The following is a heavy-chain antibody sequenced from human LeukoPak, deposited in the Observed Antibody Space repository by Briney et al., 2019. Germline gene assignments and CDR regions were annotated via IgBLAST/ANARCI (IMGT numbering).Heavy chain of an antibody. CDR1: GFTFSNYG. D-gene: IGHD2/OR15-2a*01. Sequence: GGSLRLSCAASGFTFSNYGMHWVRQAPGKGLEWVAVISFDGSNKYYADSVKGRFTISRDNSKNTLYLQMNSLRAEDTAVYYCAKDGDDNIEHWGQGTLVTVSS. V-gene: IGHV3-30*18. CDR3: AKDGDDNIEH. CDR2: ISFDGSNK. J-gene: IGHJ4*02.